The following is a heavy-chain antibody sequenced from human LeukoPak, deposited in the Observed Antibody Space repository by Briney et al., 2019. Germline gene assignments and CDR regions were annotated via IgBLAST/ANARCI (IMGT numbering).Heavy chain of an antibody. CDR3: VRDYPYSSSWYKQTDYYYGMDV. V-gene: IGHV3-48*01. D-gene: IGHD6-13*01. CDR1: GFTFSSYS. Sequence: GGSLRLSCAASGFTFSSYSMNWVRQAPGKGLEWVSYISSSSSTIYYADSVKGRFTISRDNAKNSLYLQMNSLRAEDTAVYYCVRDYPYSSSWYKQTDYYYGMDVWGQGTTVTVSS. CDR2: ISSSSSTI. J-gene: IGHJ6*02.